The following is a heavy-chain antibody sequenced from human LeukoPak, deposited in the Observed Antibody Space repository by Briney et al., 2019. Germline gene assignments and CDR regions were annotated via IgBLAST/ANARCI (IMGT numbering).Heavy chain of an antibody. D-gene: IGHD6-19*01. CDR1: GYTFTSYG. J-gene: IGHJ4*02. CDR3: ARIEVAGTGLYFDY. Sequence: ASVTVSCKASGYTFTSYGISWVRQAPGQGLEWMGWISTYDGHTKYARKVQGRVTMTTDTSTNTAYMDLRSLRSDDTAVYYRARIEVAGTGLYFDYWGQGTLVTVSS. V-gene: IGHV1-18*01. CDR2: ISTYDGHT.